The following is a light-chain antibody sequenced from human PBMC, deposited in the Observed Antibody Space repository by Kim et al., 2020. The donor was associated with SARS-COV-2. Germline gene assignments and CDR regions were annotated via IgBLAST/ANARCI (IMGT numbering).Light chain of an antibody. J-gene: IGLJ3*02. CDR3: SSYTSSSTWV. Sequence: GQSVTISCTGTSSDVGSYNRVSWYQQPPGTAPKLMIYEVSNRPSGVPDRFSGSKSGNTASLTISGLQAEDDADYYCSSYTSSSTWVFGGGTKLTVL. CDR2: EVS. V-gene: IGLV2-18*02. CDR1: SSDVGSYNR.